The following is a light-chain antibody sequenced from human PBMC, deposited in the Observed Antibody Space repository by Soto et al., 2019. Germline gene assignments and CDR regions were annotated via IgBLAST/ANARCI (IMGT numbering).Light chain of an antibody. V-gene: IGKV3-15*01. CDR2: GAS. CDR3: QQYNNWPPWT. Sequence: EIVMTQSPATLSVSPGERATLSCRASQSVSSNFSWYQQKPGQAPRPLIYGASTRATGTPARFSGSGSGTEFDLNISSQQSEDFAGYYCQQYNNWPPWTFGQGTKVEIK. CDR1: QSVSSN. J-gene: IGKJ1*01.